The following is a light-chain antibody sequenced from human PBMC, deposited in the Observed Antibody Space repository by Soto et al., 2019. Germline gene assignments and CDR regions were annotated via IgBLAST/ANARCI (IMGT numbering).Light chain of an antibody. V-gene: IGKV3-20*01. Sequence: EIVLTQSPGTLSLSPGERATLSCRASQSVSSSYLAWYQQKPGQAPSLLIYGASSRATGIPDRFSGSGSGTDFTLTISRLEPDDFAVYYCQQYGSSPYTFGQGTTLEIK. CDR3: QQYGSSPYT. CDR2: GAS. J-gene: IGKJ2*01. CDR1: QSVSSSY.